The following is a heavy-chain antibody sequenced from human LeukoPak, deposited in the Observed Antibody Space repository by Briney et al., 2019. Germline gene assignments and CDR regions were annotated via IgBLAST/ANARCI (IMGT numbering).Heavy chain of an antibody. V-gene: IGHV4-59*01. Sequence: PSETLSLTCTVSGGSISSYYWSWVRQPPGKGLEWIGYIYYSGSTNYNPSLKSRVTISVDTSKNQFSLKLSSVTAADTAVYYCARYRRIDILTGNDAFDIRGQGTMVTVSS. D-gene: IGHD3-9*01. CDR2: IYYSGST. CDR3: ARYRRIDILTGNDAFDI. CDR1: GGSISSYY. J-gene: IGHJ3*02.